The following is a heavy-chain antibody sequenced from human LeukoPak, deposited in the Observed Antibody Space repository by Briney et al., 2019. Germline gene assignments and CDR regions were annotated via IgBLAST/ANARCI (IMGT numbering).Heavy chain of an antibody. CDR1: GFTFSDRY. CDR3: AKDQLNRFCSGGSCSITHDY. CDR2: ICGSIIST. Sequence: TGGSLRLSCGAAGFTFSDRYMSWVRQAPGKGLEWVSGICGSIISTYYADSVKGRFTISRDNSKNTLYLQMNSLRAEDTAVYYCAKDQLNRFCSGGSCSITHDYWGQGTLVTVSS. D-gene: IGHD2-15*01. J-gene: IGHJ4*02. V-gene: IGHV3-23*01.